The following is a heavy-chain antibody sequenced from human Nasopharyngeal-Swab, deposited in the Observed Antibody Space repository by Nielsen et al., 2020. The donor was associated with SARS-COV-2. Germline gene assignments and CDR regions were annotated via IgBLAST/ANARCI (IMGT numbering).Heavy chain of an antibody. D-gene: IGHD1-26*01. CDR1: GYSFTTYW. CDR3: ARPMRPMGHYYFGMDV. Sequence: GESLKISSKGSGYSFTTYWIGWVRQMPGKGLEWMGIIYPGDSNTRYSPSFQGQVTISVDKYSSTAYLQWSSLKASDTAIYYCARPMRPMGHYYFGMDVWGQGTTVTVSS. CDR2: IYPGDSNT. J-gene: IGHJ6*02. V-gene: IGHV5-51*01.